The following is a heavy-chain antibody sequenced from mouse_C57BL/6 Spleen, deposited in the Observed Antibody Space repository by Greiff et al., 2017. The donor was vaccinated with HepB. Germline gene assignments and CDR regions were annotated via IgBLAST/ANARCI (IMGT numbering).Heavy chain of an antibody. CDR2: IDPETGGT. CDR3: TRFGYYVGGFAY. V-gene: IGHV1-15*01. D-gene: IGHD2-3*01. CDR1: GYTFTDYE. J-gene: IGHJ3*01. Sequence: QVQLQQSGAELVRPGASVTLSCKASGYTFTDYEMHWVKQTPVHGLEWIGAIDPETGGTAYNQKFKGKAILTADKSSSTAYMELRSLTSEDSAVYYCTRFGYYVGGFAYWGQGTLVTVSA.